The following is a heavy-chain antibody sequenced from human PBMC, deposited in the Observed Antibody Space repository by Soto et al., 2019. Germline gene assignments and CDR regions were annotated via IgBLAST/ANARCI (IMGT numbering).Heavy chain of an antibody. J-gene: IGHJ4*02. D-gene: IGHD1-26*01. V-gene: IGHV4-59*01. CDR3: ARYSGTYYVY. CDR2: IHYSGNT. Sequence: SQTLSLTCALSGVTISGFYWSWIRQPPGKGLEWIGFIHYSGNTNYNPSLKSRVTVSLDTSKNQLSLKLSSVTAADTDVYYCARYSGTYYVYWGQGTLVTVSS. CDR1: GVTISGFY.